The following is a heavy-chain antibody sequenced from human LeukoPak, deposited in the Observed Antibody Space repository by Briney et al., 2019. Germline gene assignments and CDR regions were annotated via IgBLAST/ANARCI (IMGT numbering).Heavy chain of an antibody. CDR1: GYTFTSYD. J-gene: IGHJ3*02. CDR2: MNPNSGNT. CDR3: AREYYYGSGSYYTHAFDI. Sequence: ASVKVSCKASGYTFTSYDINWVRQATGQGLEWMGWMNPNSGNTGYAQKFQGRVTMTTDTSTSTAYMELRSLRSDDTAVYYCAREYYYGSGSYYTHAFDIWGQGTMVTVSS. D-gene: IGHD3-10*01. V-gene: IGHV1-8*01.